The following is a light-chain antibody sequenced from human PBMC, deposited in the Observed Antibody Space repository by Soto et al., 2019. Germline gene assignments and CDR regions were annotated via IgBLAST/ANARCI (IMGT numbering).Light chain of an antibody. V-gene: IGKV3-11*01. CDR2: DAS. Sequence: EIVLTQSPATLSLSPGERATLSCRASQSVSSYLAWYQQKPGQAPRLLIYDASNRATGIPARFSGSGTGTDFTLTISSLEPADFEVYYCQQRSNWPPMYTFGQGTKLEIK. J-gene: IGKJ2*01. CDR3: QQRSNWPPMYT. CDR1: QSVSSY.